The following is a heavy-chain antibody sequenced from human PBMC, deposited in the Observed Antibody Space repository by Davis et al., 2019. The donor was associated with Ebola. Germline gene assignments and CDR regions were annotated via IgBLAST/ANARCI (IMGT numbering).Heavy chain of an antibody. V-gene: IGHV1-3*01. CDR3: ARVGYYYDSSGYYSYFDY. J-gene: IGHJ4*02. CDR2: INAGNGNT. Sequence: AASVKVSCKASGYTFTSYAMHWVRQAPGQRLEWMGWINAGNGNTKYSQKFQGRVTITRDTSASTAYMELSSLRSEDTAVYYCARVGYYYDSSGYYSYFDYWGQGTLVTVSS. D-gene: IGHD3-22*01. CDR1: GYTFTSYA.